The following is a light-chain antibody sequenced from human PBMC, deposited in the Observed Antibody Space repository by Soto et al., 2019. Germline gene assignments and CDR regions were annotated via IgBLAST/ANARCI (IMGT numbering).Light chain of an antibody. Sequence: DIQMTQSPSTLSASLGDRVAIPCRASQSIGTGLAGYQQKPGKAPNLLIYDASSLESGVPSRFSGSGSGTEFTLTISSLQPDDFATYYCQQYNSQGTSGQGTKVDIK. V-gene: IGKV1-5*01. CDR2: DAS. CDR3: QQYNSQGT. J-gene: IGKJ2*02. CDR1: QSIGTG.